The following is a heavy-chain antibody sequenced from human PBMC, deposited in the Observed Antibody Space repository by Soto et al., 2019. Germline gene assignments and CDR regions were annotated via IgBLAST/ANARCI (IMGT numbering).Heavy chain of an antibody. J-gene: IGHJ6*02. CDR3: ARDPSRIAAGEYGMDV. D-gene: IGHD6-13*01. V-gene: IGHV5-51*01. Sequence: GESLKISCQGSGYIFTTYWIGWVRQMPGKGLEWMGIIYPTDSDTRYSPSFQGQVTISADKSITTAYLQWSSLRASDTAVYYCARDPSRIAAGEYGMDVWGQGTTVTVSS. CDR2: IYPTDSDT. CDR1: GYIFTTYW.